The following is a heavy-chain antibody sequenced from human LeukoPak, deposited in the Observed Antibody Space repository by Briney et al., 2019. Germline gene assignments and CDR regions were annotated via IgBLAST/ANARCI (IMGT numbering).Heavy chain of an antibody. CDR2: IFYSGST. Sequence: PSETLSLTCAVYGGSFSGYYWSWIRQPPGKGLEWIGYIFYSGSTNYNPSLKSRVTISVDTSKDQVSLKLRSVTAADTAVYYFARTNPSFDYWGQGTLVTVSS. V-gene: IGHV4-59*08. CDR3: ARTNPSFDY. J-gene: IGHJ4*02. CDR1: GGSFSGYY.